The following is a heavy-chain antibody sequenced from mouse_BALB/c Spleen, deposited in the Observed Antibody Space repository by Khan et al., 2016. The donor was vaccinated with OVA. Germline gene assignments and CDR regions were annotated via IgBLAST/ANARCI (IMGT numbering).Heavy chain of an antibody. Sequence: QVQLKQSGAELVRPGVSVKISCKGSGYTFTDYAMHWVKQSHAKSLEWIGVISTCYGDADYNQKFQGKASMTVDKSSSTAYMELARLTAEDSAIXCCAGVWEFAYWGQGTLVTVSA. V-gene: IGHV1S137*01. J-gene: IGHJ3*01. CDR1: GYTFTDYA. CDR3: AGVWEFAY. D-gene: IGHD4-1*01. CDR2: ISTCYGDA.